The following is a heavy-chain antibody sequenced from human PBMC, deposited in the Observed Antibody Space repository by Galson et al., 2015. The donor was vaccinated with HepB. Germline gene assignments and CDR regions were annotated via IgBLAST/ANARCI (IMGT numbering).Heavy chain of an antibody. CDR2: ISYDGSNK. J-gene: IGHJ4*02. CDR1: GFTFSSYA. D-gene: IGHD6-13*01. CDR3: ARHRSVRSSSWEAFDY. V-gene: IGHV3-30*04. Sequence: SLRLSCAASGFTFSSYAMHWVRQAPGKGLEWVAVISYDGSNKYYADSVKGRFTVSRDNSKNTLYLQMNSLRAEDTAVYYCARHRSVRSSSWEAFDYWGLGTLVTVSS.